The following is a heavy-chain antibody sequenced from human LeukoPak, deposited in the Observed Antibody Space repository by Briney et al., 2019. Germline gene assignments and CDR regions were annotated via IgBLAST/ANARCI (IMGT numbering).Heavy chain of an antibody. Sequence: PGGSLRLSRAASGFTFSDSYMSWIRQAPGKGLEYISYISSSGSTIYYAGSVKGRFTLSRDNAKNSLSLEMNSLRAEDTAVYYCARGKYSFDYWGQGTLVTVSS. CDR1: GFTFSDSY. J-gene: IGHJ4*02. V-gene: IGHV3-11*01. CDR2: ISSSGSTI. CDR3: ARGKYSFDY.